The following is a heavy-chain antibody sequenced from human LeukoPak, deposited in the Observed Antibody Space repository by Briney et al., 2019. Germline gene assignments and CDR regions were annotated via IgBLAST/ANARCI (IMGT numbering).Heavy chain of an antibody. V-gene: IGHV3-48*04. CDR3: ARGPNPYCSGSSCYSFYYYYYMDV. J-gene: IGHJ6*03. CDR2: ISSSGSTI. D-gene: IGHD2-15*01. Sequence: GGSLRLSCAASGFTFSSYRMNWVRQAPGKGLEWVSYISSSGSTIYYADSVKGRFTISRDNAKNSLHLHMNSLRAEDTAVYYCARGPNPYCSGSSCYSFYYYYYMDVWGKGTTVTVSS. CDR1: GFTFSSYR.